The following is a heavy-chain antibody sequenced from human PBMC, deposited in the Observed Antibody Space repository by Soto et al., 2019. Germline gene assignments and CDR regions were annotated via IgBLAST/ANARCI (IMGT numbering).Heavy chain of an antibody. Sequence: ASVKVSCKASGYTFTSYAMHWVHQAPGQRLEWMGWINAGNGNTKYSQKFQGRVTITRDTSASTAYMELSSLSSEDTAVYYCARYQTISPVAFNIWGQGTMVTVSS. J-gene: IGHJ3*02. CDR3: ARYQTISPVAFNI. V-gene: IGHV1-3*01. CDR2: INAGNGNT. CDR1: GYTFTSYA. D-gene: IGHD3-9*01.